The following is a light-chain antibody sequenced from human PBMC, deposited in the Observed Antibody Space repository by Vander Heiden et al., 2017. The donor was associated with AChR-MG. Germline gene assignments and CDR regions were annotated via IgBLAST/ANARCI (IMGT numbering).Light chain of an antibody. CDR1: GGPTSYA. CDR2: VNSDGSQ. J-gene: IGLJ2*01. CDR3: QTWGTGIVV. V-gene: IGLV4-69*01. Sequence: QLVLTQSPSASASLGASVKLTCTLNGGPTSYASAWHQQQPEKGPRYWMRVNSDGSQRKADGIPDRFSGSSSGAERYLTISSLQSEDEADYYCQTWGTGIVVFGGGTKLTVL.